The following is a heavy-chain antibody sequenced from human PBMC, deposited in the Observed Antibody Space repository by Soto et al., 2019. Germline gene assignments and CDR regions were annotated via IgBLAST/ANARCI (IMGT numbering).Heavy chain of an antibody. CDR3: ARSGAAGGTGYYYLYYGMDV. J-gene: IGHJ6*02. CDR1: GYTFTGYY. Sequence: QVQLVQSGAEVKKPGASVKVSCKASGYTFTGYYMHWVRQAPGQGLEWMGWINPNSGGTNYAQKFQGWVTMTSDTSISTAYMELSRLRSDDTAVYYCARSGAAGGTGYYYLYYGMDVWGQGTTVTVSS. CDR2: INPNSGGT. V-gene: IGHV1-2*04. D-gene: IGHD6-13*01.